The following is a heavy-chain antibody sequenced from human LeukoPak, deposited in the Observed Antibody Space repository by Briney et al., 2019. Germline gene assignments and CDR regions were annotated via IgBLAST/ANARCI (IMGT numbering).Heavy chain of an antibody. Sequence: GASVKVSCKASGYTFTGYYMHWVRQAPGQGLEWMGWINPNSGGTNYAQKFQGRVTMTRDTSISTAYMELSRLRSDDTAVYYCARGGWGYSYGKTFNWFDPWGQGTLVTVSS. CDR3: ARGGWGYSYGKTFNWFDP. CDR1: GYTFTGYY. J-gene: IGHJ5*02. V-gene: IGHV1-2*02. CDR2: INPNSGGT. D-gene: IGHD5-18*01.